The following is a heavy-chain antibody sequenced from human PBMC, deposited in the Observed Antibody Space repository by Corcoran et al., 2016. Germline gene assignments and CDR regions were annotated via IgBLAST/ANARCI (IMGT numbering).Heavy chain of an antibody. Sequence: QVKLVQSGAEVKKPGSSVKVSCKASGGTFSTSAVTWVRQAPGKGLEWMGGIIPIFGTPKYAQKFQGRVTITADTSTSTAYMELSSLRSEDTALYFCARSNREYDYDNSGYSSGYWGQGTLVTVSS. CDR3: ARSNREYDYDNSGYSSGY. CDR2: IIPIFGTP. V-gene: IGHV1-69*06. J-gene: IGHJ4*02. D-gene: IGHD3-22*01. CDR1: GGTFSTSA.